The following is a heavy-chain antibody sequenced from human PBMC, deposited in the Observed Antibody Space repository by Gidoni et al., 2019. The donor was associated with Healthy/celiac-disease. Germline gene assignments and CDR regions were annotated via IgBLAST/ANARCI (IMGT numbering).Heavy chain of an antibody. CDR1: GGSFSGSY. CDR2: LNHSGST. J-gene: IGHJ4*02. Sequence: QVQLQQWGAGLLKPSETLSLTCAVYGGSFSGSYWSWIRQPPGKGLEWIGELNHSGSTHYNPSLKSRVTISVDTSTNQFSLKLSSVTAADTAVYYCARGRRMITFGGVIAPFDYWGQGTLVTVSS. V-gene: IGHV4-34*01. D-gene: IGHD3-16*02. CDR3: ARGRRMITFGGVIAPFDY.